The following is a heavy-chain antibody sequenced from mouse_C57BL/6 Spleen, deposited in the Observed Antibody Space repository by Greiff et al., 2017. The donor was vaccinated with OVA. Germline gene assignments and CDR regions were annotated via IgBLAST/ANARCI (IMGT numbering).Heavy chain of an antibody. J-gene: IGHJ3*01. V-gene: IGHV1-26*01. CDR1: GYTFTDYY. CDR3: ARAPNYGPWFAY. CDR2: INPNNGGT. Sequence: EVQLQQSGPELVKPGASVKISCKASGYTFTDYYMNWEKQSHGKSLEWIGDINPNNGGTSYNQKFKGKATLTVDKSSSTAYMELRSLTSEDSAVYYCARAPNYGPWFAYWGQGTLVTVSA. D-gene: IGHD1-1*01.